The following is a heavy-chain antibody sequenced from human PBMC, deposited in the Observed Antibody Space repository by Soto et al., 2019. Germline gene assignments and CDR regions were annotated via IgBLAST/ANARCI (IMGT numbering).Heavy chain of an antibody. V-gene: IGHV4-4*07. J-gene: IGHJ4*02. D-gene: IGHD6-19*01. CDR3: ARDLTTVAGFDC. Sequence: SETLSLTCTVSGGSISAYYWSWIRQPAGKGLEWIGRIHTSGSTNYNSSLKSRVNMSVDTSKNQFSLKLSSVTAADTAVYYCARDLTTVAGFDCCGQGPLVTVS. CDR2: IHTSGST. CDR1: GGSISAYY.